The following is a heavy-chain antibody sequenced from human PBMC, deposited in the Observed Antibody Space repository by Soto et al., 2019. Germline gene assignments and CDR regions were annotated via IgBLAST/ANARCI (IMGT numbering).Heavy chain of an antibody. Sequence: SXRLSCSRSVCTVINNYINLFRQAPGKGLEWVSIIYSDGSTYYADYVKGRFTISRDNSKNTLYLQMDSLRAEDTAVYFCARGLKIRNDDFDLWGQGTMV. CDR2: IYSDGST. CDR3: ARGLKIRNDDFDL. V-gene: IGHV3-53*01. J-gene: IGHJ3*01. D-gene: IGHD3-22*01. CDR1: VCTVINNY.